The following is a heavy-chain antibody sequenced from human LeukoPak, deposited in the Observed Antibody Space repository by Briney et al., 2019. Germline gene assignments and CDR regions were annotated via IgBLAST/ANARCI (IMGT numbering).Heavy chain of an antibody. CDR1: GGSISSSNW. CDR3: ARVHGGSGAFDY. CDR2: IYHSGST. D-gene: IGHD3-10*01. J-gene: IGHJ4*02. Sequence: SETLSLTCAVSGGSISSSNWWSWVRQPPGKGLEWVGEIYHSGSTNYNPSLKSRVTISVDKSKNQFSLKLSSVTAADTAVYYCARVHGGSGAFDYWGQGTLVTVSS. V-gene: IGHV4-4*02.